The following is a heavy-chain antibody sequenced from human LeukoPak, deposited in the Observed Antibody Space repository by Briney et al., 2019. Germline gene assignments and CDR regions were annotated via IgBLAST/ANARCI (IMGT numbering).Heavy chain of an antibody. V-gene: IGHV1-2*02. CDR1: GYTFTGYY. J-gene: IGHJ4*02. Sequence: ASVKVSCKASGYTFTGYYMHWVRQAPGQGLEWMGWINPNSGGTNYAQKFQGRVAMTRDTSISTAYLDLSRLRSDDTAVYYCARTMAVTGLSFYWGQGTLVTVSS. D-gene: IGHD6-19*01. CDR2: INPNSGGT. CDR3: ARTMAVTGLSFY.